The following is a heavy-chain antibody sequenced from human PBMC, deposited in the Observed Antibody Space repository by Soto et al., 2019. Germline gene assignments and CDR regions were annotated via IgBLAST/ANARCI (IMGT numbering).Heavy chain of an antibody. V-gene: IGHV1-18*01. D-gene: IGHD3-3*02. CDR1: GYTFTSYG. Sequence: QVQLVQSGAEVKKPGASVKVSRKASGYTFTSYGISWVRQAPGQGLEWMGWISAYNGNTNYAQKLQGRVTMTTDTSTSTAYMELRSLRSDDTAVYYCARVLALGSYYYYYYMDVWGKGTTVTVSS. CDR3: ARVLALGSYYYYYYMDV. CDR2: ISAYNGNT. J-gene: IGHJ6*03.